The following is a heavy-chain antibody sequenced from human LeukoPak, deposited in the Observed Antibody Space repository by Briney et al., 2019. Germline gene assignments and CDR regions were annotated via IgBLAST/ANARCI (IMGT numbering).Heavy chain of an antibody. Sequence: ASVKVSCKASGYTFTSYGISWVRQAPGQGLEWMGWISAYHGHTKYAQKLQGRVTMTTDTSTSTAYMELRSLRSDDTAVYYCARVRTTLLDNWGQGTLVTVSS. V-gene: IGHV1-18*01. CDR1: GYTFTSYG. CDR3: ARVRTTLLDN. J-gene: IGHJ4*02. D-gene: IGHD2/OR15-2a*01. CDR2: ISAYHGHT.